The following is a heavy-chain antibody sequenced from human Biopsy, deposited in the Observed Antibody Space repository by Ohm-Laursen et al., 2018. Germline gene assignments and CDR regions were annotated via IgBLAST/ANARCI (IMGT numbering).Heavy chain of an antibody. CDR1: GYTFTDDS. CDR3: ARDRMVTIITLVRADTFDI. V-gene: IGHV1-2*02. D-gene: IGHD3-10*01. J-gene: IGHJ3*02. CDR2: VNPNSGAT. Sequence: ASVKVSCKASGYTFTDDSLHWVRQAPGQGLEWMGGVNPNSGATNYAQKFQGRVTMTSDTSITTAYIELRRLISDDTAVYFCARDRMVTIITLVRADTFDIWGQGTLVSVSS.